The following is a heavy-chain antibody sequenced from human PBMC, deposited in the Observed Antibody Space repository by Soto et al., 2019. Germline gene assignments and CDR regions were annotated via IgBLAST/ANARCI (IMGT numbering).Heavy chain of an antibody. D-gene: IGHD4-17*01. V-gene: IGHV1-18*01. CDR2: INTNNGNT. J-gene: IGHJ6*02. CDR3: ARVTVNDYGDNGAMDV. Sequence: QVQLVQSGPEVKKPGASVKVSCRASGYTLTTYGITWVRQAPGQGLEWMGWINTNNGNTNYAQELQGRVTMTTDTSTSTAYMELRSLRSDDTAIYYCARVTVNDYGDNGAMDVWGQGTTVTVSS. CDR1: GYTLTTYG.